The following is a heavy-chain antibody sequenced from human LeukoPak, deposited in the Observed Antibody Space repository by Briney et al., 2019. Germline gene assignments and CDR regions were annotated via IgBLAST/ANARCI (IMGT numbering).Heavy chain of an antibody. CDR1: GFTFSSYA. V-gene: IGHV3-23*01. CDR2: ISGSGGST. J-gene: IGHJ4*02. CDR3: ANEFGGIYFDWPITETSMEL. D-gene: IGHD3-9*01. Sequence: PGGSLRLSCAASGFTFSSYAMSWVRQAPGKGLEWVSGISGSGGSTYYADSVKGRFTISRDNSKNTLYLQMNSLRAEDTAVYYCANEFGGIYFDWPITETSMELWGQGTLATVSS.